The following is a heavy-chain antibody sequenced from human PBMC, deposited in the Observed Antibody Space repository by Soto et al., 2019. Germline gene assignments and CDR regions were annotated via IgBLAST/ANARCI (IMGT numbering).Heavy chain of an antibody. CDR3: ARMYYYDSSGRNWFDP. D-gene: IGHD3-22*01. CDR2: ISAYNGNT. V-gene: IGHV1-18*01. J-gene: IGHJ5*02. CDR1: GYTFTSYG. Sequence: QVQLVQSGAEVKKPGASVKVSCKASGYTFTSYGISWVRQAPGQGLEWMGWISAYNGNTNYAQKLQGRFTMTTDTSTSTANMELRSLRADDTAVDYCARMYYYDSSGRNWFDPWGKGTLVTVSS.